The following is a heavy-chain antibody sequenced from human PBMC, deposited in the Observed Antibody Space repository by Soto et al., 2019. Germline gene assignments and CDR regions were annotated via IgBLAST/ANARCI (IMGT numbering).Heavy chain of an antibody. CDR2: IYYSGST. CDR3: ARQVPAAIRLGWFDP. V-gene: IGHV4-39*01. CDR1: GGSISRSTYY. J-gene: IGHJ5*02. Sequence: SETLSLTCTVSGGSISRSTYYWGWIRQPPGKGLEWIGSIYYSGSTYYRPSLKSRVTISVDTSKNQFSLKLSSVTAADTAVYYCARQVPAAIRLGWFDPWGQGTLVTVSS. D-gene: IGHD2-2*02.